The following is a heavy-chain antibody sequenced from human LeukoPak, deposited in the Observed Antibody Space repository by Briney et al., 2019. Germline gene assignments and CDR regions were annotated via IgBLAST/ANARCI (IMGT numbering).Heavy chain of an antibody. CDR3: ARGADYENYYYYMDV. J-gene: IGHJ6*03. CDR1: GFTFSSYS. Sequence: PGGSLRLSCAASGFTFSSYSMNWVRQAPGKGLEWVSYISSSSTIYYADSVKGRFTISRDNAKNSLYLQMNSLRAEDTAVYYCARGADYENYYYYMDVWGKGTTVTVSS. CDR2: ISSSSTI. V-gene: IGHV3-48*01. D-gene: IGHD4/OR15-4a*01.